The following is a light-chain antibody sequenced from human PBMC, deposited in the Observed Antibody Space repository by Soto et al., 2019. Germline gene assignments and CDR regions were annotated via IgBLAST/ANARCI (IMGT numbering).Light chain of an antibody. V-gene: IGLV2-14*01. J-gene: IGLJ1*01. Sequence: QSALTQAASVSGSPGQSITISCTGTSGDVGGYNYVSWYQQHPGKAPKLMIYEVSNRPSGVSNRFSGSTSGNPASLTISGLQAEDEGDYYCSSYTSSSARIFGTGTKVTVL. CDR1: SGDVGGYNY. CDR3: SSYTSSSARI. CDR2: EVS.